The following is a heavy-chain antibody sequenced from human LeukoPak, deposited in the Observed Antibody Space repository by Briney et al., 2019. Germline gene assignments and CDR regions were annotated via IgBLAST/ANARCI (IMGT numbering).Heavy chain of an antibody. Sequence: SVKVSCKASGGTFSRYAISLVRQAPGQGLEWMGGIIPIFGTANYAQKFQGRVTITADESTSTAYMELSSLRSEDTAVYYCARDFGDGYNYRHDAFDIWGQGTMVTVSS. V-gene: IGHV1-69*13. CDR3: ARDFGDGYNYRHDAFDI. J-gene: IGHJ3*02. D-gene: IGHD5-24*01. CDR2: IIPIFGTA. CDR1: GGTFSRYA.